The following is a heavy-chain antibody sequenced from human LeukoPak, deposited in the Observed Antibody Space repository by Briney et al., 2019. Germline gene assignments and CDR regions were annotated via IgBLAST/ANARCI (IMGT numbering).Heavy chain of an antibody. Sequence: GGSLRLSCAASGFTFSSYGMHWVRQAPGKGLEWVAFIRYDGSNKYYADSVKGRFTISRDNSKNTLYLQMNSLRAEDTAVYYCARDVVVAVGAFDIWGQGTMVTVSS. D-gene: IGHD2-15*01. CDR2: IRYDGSNK. CDR3: ARDVVVAVGAFDI. V-gene: IGHV3-30*02. J-gene: IGHJ3*02. CDR1: GFTFSSYG.